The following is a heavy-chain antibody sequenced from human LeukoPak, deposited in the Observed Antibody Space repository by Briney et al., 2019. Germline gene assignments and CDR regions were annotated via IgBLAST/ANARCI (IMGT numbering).Heavy chain of an antibody. D-gene: IGHD3-22*01. J-gene: IGHJ4*02. CDR2: ISSGGSST. V-gene: IGHV3-11*01. CDR3: ARESDSSPVFDY. CDR1: GFTFSDYY. Sequence: PGGSLRLSCAASGFTFSDYYMTWIRQAPGKGLEWISYISSGGSSTYYADSVKGRFTISRDNAKNSMYLQMNSLRAEDTAVYYCARESDSSPVFDYWGQGSLVTVSS.